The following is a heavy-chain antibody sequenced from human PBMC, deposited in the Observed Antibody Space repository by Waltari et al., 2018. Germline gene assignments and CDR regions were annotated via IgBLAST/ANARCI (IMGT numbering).Heavy chain of an antibody. CDR2: IYTSGST. V-gene: IGHV4-61*02. CDR1: GGSISSGSYY. D-gene: IGHD4-17*01. Sequence: QVQLQESGPGLVKPSQTLSLTCTVSGGSISSGSYYWRWIRQPAGKGLEWIGRIYTSGSTNYNPSLKSRVTISVDTSKNQFSLKLSSVTAADTAVYYCARGGGYGDPFDYWGQGTLVTVSS. J-gene: IGHJ4*02. CDR3: ARGGGYGDPFDY.